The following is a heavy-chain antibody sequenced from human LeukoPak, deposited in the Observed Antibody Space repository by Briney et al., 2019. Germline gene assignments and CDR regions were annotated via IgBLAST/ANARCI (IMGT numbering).Heavy chain of an antibody. CDR3: ARYSSGWYKAYYFDY. Sequence: ASVKVSCKXSGYTFTSYGISWVRQAPGQGLEWMGWISAYNGNTNYAQKLQGRVTMTTDTSTSTAYMELRSLRSDDTAVYYCARYSSGWYKAYYFDYWGQGTLVTVSS. J-gene: IGHJ4*02. CDR2: ISAYNGNT. CDR1: GYTFTSYG. D-gene: IGHD6-19*01. V-gene: IGHV1-18*01.